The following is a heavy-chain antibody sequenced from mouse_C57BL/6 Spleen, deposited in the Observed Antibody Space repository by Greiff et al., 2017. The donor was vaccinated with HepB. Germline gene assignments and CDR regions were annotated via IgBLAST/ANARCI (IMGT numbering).Heavy chain of an antibody. Sequence: VQLQQSGAELVRPGASVKLSCKASGYTFTDYYINWVKQRPGQGLEWIARIYPGSGNTYYNEKFKGKATLTAEKSSSTAYMQLSSLTSEDSAVYFCARKGITHWYFDVWGTGTTVTVSS. CDR3: ARKGITHWYFDV. CDR1: GYTFTDYY. J-gene: IGHJ1*03. D-gene: IGHD2-4*01. V-gene: IGHV1-76*01. CDR2: IYPGSGNT.